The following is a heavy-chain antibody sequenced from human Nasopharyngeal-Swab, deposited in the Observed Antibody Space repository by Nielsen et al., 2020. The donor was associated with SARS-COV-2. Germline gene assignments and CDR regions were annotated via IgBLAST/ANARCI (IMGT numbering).Heavy chain of an antibody. CDR2: ISGSGGST. V-gene: IGHV3-23*01. CDR3: AKAGGAFDI. J-gene: IGHJ3*02. D-gene: IGHD3-16*01. Sequence: GESLKISCAASGFTFSSYAMSWVRQAPGKGLEWVSAISGSGGSTYYADSVKGRFTISRGNSKNTLYLQMNSLRAEDTAVYYCAKAGGAFDIWGQGTMVTVSS. CDR1: GFTFSSYA.